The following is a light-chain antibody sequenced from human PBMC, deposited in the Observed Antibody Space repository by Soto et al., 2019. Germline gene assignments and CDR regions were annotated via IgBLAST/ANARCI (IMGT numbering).Light chain of an antibody. Sequence: DIVMTQSPDSLAVSLGDRATISCKSSQTVLYSSNNKNYVAWYQKKPGQPPKLLIYWASTRESGVPDRFSGSGSGTDFTLTISSLQAEDVAVYYCQHYYTTPLTFGGGTRVEI. CDR2: WAS. CDR1: QTVLYSSNNKNY. J-gene: IGKJ4*01. CDR3: QHYYTTPLT. V-gene: IGKV4-1*01.